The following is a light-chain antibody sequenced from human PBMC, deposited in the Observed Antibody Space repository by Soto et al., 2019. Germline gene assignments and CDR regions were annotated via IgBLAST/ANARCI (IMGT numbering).Light chain of an antibody. CDR3: QQRSNWPPIT. CDR1: QSVSSN. V-gene: IGKV3-11*01. CDR2: GAS. J-gene: IGKJ5*01. Sequence: EIVIAQSPATLSVSPGERATLSCRASQSVSSNLAWYQQKRGQAPRLLIYGASSRATGIPARFSGSGSGTDFTLTISSLEPEDFAVYYCQQRSNWPPITFGQGTRLEIK.